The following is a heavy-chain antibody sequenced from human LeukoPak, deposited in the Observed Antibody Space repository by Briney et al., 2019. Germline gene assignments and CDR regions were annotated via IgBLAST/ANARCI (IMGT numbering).Heavy chain of an antibody. D-gene: IGHD6-13*01. CDR1: GFTFSSYS. CDR2: ISSSSSYI. J-gene: IGHJ4*02. CDR3: ARDLGGSSWFDY. Sequence: GGSLRLSCAASGFTFSSYSMNWVRQAPGKGLEWVSSISSSSSYIYYADSVKGRFTISRDNAKNSLYLQMNSLRAEDMAVYYCARDLGGSSWFDYWGQGTLVTVSS. V-gene: IGHV3-21*01.